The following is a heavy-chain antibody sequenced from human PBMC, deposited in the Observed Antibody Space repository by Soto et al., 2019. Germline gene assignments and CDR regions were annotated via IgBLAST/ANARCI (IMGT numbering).Heavy chain of an antibody. CDR2: IYFTGST. J-gene: IGHJ4*02. Sequence: QVQLQESGPGLVKPSETLFLTCSVSGASVNSGSYYWTWVRQPPGKGLEFMGNIYFTGSTNYNPSLKSRTTISCAPSKPHFPLTRTSVTAAETAFYYCARMTPVTKIDYGGQGPPVSVSS. V-gene: IGHV4-61*01. CDR3: ARMTPVTKIDY. CDR1: GASVNSGSYY. D-gene: IGHD4-17*01.